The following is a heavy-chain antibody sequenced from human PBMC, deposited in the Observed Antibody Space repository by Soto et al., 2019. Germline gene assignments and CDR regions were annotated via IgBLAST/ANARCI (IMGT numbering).Heavy chain of an antibody. J-gene: IGHJ4*02. CDR3: PRDGCSGGSGASDI. CDR1: GFRFSSYE. Sequence: PRVSLRLSGEVSGFRFSSYEMNCVRQPPGKGLEVLADISSSGSLIHDADSVRGRFTISRDNAKNSLYLQMLSLIAEDTAVYYFPRDGCSGGSGASDIWGQGALVQVSS. V-gene: IGHV3-48*03. CDR2: ISSSGSLI. D-gene: IGHD2-15*01.